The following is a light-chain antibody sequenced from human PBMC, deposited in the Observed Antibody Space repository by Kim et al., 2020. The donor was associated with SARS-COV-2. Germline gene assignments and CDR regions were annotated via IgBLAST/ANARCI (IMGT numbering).Light chain of an antibody. CDR2: QGT. CDR1: KLGDKF. V-gene: IGLV3-1*01. CDR3: QAWDSSTPGV. Sequence: SYELTQPPSVSVSPGQTASITCSGNKLGDKFACWYQQKPGQSPVLVIYQGTKRPSGIPERFSGSNSGNTATLTISGTQAMDEADYYCQAWDSSTPGVFGGGTKLTVL. J-gene: IGLJ3*02.